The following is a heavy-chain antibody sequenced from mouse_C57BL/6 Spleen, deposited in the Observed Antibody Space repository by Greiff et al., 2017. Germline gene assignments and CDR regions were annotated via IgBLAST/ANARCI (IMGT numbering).Heavy chain of an antibody. CDR1: GYAFSSSW. CDR2: LYPGDGDT. CDR3: AREGGRGYYAMDY. J-gene: IGHJ4*01. D-gene: IGHD1-1*02. Sequence: VQLQESGPELVKPGASVKISCKASGYAFSSSWMNWVKQRPGKGLEWIRRLYPGDGDTNYNGKFKGKATLTADKSSSTAYMQLSSLTSEDSAVYFCAREGGRGYYAMDYWGQGTSVTVSS. V-gene: IGHV1-82*01.